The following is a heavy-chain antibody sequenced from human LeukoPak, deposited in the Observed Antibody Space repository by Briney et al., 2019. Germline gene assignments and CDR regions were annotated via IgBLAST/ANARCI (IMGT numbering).Heavy chain of an antibody. CDR3: ASIGGSYSGYDHTPLDY. J-gene: IGHJ4*02. CDR1: GFTFSDYY. Sequence: GGSLRLSCAASGFTFSDYYMSWIRQAPGKGLEWVSYISSSGSTIYYADSVKGRFTISRDNAKDSLYLQMNSLRAEDTAVYYCASIGGSYSGYDHTPLDYWGQGTLVTVSS. D-gene: IGHD5-12*01. V-gene: IGHV3-11*04. CDR2: ISSSGSTI.